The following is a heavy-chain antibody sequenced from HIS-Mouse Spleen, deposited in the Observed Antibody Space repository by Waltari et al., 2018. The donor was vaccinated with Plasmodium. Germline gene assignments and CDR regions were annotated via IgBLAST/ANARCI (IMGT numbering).Heavy chain of an antibody. J-gene: IGHJ4*02. CDR1: AGPLSSYY. CDR3: ARGGYSSSSYYFDY. V-gene: IGHV4-59*01. CDR2: IYYSGST. D-gene: IGHD6-6*01. Sequence: QVQLQASGPGLVTPSETLSLTCTVPAGPLSSYYWTWTRQPPGKGLAWIAYIYYSGSTNYNPSLKSRVTISVDTSKNQFSLKLSSVTAADTAVFYCARGGYSSSSYYFDYWGQGTLVTVSS.